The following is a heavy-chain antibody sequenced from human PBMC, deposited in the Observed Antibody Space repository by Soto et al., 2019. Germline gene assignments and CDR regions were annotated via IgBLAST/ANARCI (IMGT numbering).Heavy chain of an antibody. CDR1: GGSISSYY. CDR3: ARGIYSSGYYFSIRPYYYGMDV. CDR2: IYYSGST. Sequence: SETLSLTCTVSGGSISSYYWSWIRQPPGKGLEWIGYIYYSGSTNYNPSLESRVTISVETSKNQFSLKLSSVTAADTAVYYWARGIYSSGYYFSIRPYYYGMDVWGQGTTVTVSS. D-gene: IGHD3-22*01. J-gene: IGHJ6*02. V-gene: IGHV4-59*01.